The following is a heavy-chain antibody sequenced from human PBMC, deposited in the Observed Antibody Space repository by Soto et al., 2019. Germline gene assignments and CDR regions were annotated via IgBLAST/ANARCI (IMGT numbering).Heavy chain of an antibody. V-gene: IGHV3-30*18. CDR2: ISFDGSEK. CDR3: AKDRAWIRDGFDF. Sequence: QVQLVESGGGVVQPGGSLRLSCAASGFTFSSYGMHWVRQAPGKGLEWVAFISFDGSEKYYADSVKGRITISRDNSKNTLYVQMNSLRAEDTAVYYCAKDRAWIRDGFDFWGQGTIVTVSS. CDR1: GFTFSSYG. J-gene: IGHJ3*01. D-gene: IGHD5-12*01.